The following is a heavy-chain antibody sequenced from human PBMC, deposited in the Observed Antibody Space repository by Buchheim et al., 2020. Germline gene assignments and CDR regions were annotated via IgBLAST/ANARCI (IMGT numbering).Heavy chain of an antibody. J-gene: IGHJ4*02. Sequence: QLQLQESGSGLVKPSQTLSLTCAVSGGSISSGGYSWSWIRPPPGKGLAWIGYIYHSGSTYYNPSLKSRVTLYVDRSKNQFSLKLSSVTAADTAVYYCARDRPDYYDSSGYYYLLDWGQGTL. CDR3: ARDRPDYYDSSGYYYLLD. D-gene: IGHD3-22*01. V-gene: IGHV4-30-2*01. CDR1: GGSISSGGYS. CDR2: IYHSGST.